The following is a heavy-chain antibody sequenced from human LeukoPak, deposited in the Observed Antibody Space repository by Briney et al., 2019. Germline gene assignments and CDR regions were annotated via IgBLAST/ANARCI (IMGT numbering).Heavy chain of an antibody. CDR3: VKDNYYYDSNGYYVNDGFHI. CDR2: FYTSGST. V-gene: IGHV4-4*07. D-gene: IGHD3-22*01. J-gene: IGHJ3*02. Sequence: SETLTLTCSVSGASIRDYYWNWIRQPAGKGLEWIGRFYTSGSTNYNPSLRGRATMSVDTSKNQLSLKVTSVTAADTAVYYCVKDNYYYDSNGYYVNDGFHIWGQGTMVIVSP. CDR1: GASIRDYY.